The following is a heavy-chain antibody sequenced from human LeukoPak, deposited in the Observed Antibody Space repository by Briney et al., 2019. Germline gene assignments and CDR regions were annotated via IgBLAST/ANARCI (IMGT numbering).Heavy chain of an antibody. D-gene: IGHD7-27*01. J-gene: IGHJ4*02. CDR2: ITHSRGT. Sequence: PSETLSLTCTVSGGSLNSYYWSWIRQPPGKGLEWIGFITHSRGTDFDSSLGGRVTISVDTSKNQFSLRLTSMTAADTAVYFCARGRISNWGFEGTLFDAWGQGVLVTVSS. V-gene: IGHV4-59*01. CDR1: GGSLNSYY. CDR3: ARGRISNWGFEGTLFDA.